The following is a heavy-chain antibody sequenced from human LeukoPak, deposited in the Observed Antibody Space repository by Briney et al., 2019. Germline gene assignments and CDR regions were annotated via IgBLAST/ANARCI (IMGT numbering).Heavy chain of an antibody. CDR1: GGSISSYY. CDR2: VHYSGST. Sequence: SETLSLTCTVSGGSISSYYRSWIRQPPGKGLEWIGYVHYSGSTNYNPSLKSRVTISVDTSKNQFSLKLSSVTTADTALYYCARVEEGYGSGRRGNFYYYYMDVWGKGTTVTISS. J-gene: IGHJ6*03. D-gene: IGHD3-10*01. CDR3: ARVEEGYGSGRRGNFYYYYMDV. V-gene: IGHV4-59*01.